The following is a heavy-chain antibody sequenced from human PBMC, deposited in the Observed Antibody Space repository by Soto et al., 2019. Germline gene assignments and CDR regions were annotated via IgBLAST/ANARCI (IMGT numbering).Heavy chain of an antibody. V-gene: IGHV3-33*01. Sequence: QVQLVESGGGVVQPGRSLRLSCAASGFIFSTYGMHWVRQAPGKGLEWVAVIWYDGSDKYYADSVKGRFTISRDNSKNTLYLQVNGLRAEDTAVYSCARASGPFDYWGQGTLVTVSS. CDR1: GFIFSTYG. CDR2: IWYDGSDK. CDR3: ARASGPFDY. J-gene: IGHJ4*02. D-gene: IGHD3-10*01.